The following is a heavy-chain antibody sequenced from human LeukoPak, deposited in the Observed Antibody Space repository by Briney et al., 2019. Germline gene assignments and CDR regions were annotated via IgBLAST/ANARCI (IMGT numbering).Heavy chain of an antibody. CDR3: ARVRNVGSRPFDY. J-gene: IGHJ4*02. CDR1: GFTFSSYW. Sequence: GGSLRLSCAASGFTFSSYWMHWVRHAPGKGLVWVSRINSDGSSTSYADSVKGRFTISRDNAKNTLYLQMNSLRAEDTAVYYCARVRNVGSRPFDYWGQGTLVTVSS. CDR2: INSDGSST. D-gene: IGHD1-26*01. V-gene: IGHV3-74*01.